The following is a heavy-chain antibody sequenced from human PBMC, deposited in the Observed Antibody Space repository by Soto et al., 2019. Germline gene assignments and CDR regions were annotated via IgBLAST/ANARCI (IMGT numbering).Heavy chain of an antibody. J-gene: IGHJ5*02. D-gene: IGHD2-2*01. CDR2: IYHSGST. CDR1: GGSISSGGYS. Sequence: PSETLSLTCAVSGGSISSGGYSWSWIRQPPGKGLEWIGYIYHSGSTYYNPSLKSRVTISVDRSKDQFSLKLSSVTAADTAVYYCARGEGYCSSTSCPSPSWFDPWGQGTLVTVSS. CDR3: ARGEGYCSSTSCPSPSWFDP. V-gene: IGHV4-30-2*01.